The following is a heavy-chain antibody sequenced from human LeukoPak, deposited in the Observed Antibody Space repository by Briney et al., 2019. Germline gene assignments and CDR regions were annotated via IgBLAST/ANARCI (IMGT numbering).Heavy chain of an antibody. Sequence: GASVKVSCKASGGTFSSYAISWVRQAPGQGLEWMGGIIPIFGTANYAQKFQGRVTMTRDTSTSTVYMELSSLRSEDTAVYYCARALYYYDSSGYYDYWGQGTLVTVSS. CDR2: IIPIFGTA. D-gene: IGHD3-22*01. V-gene: IGHV1-69*05. CDR1: GGTFSSYA. CDR3: ARALYYYDSSGYYDY. J-gene: IGHJ4*02.